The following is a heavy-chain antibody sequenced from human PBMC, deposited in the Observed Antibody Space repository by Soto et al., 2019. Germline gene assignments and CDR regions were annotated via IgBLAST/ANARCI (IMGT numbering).Heavy chain of an antibody. CDR1: GDSISSYY. V-gene: IGHV4-59*01. J-gene: IGHJ1*01. CDR3: ALRSRVVVLEY. CDR2: LYYGRSA. Sequence: QVQLQESGPGLVKPSETLSLTCAVSGDSISSYYCMWIRQPPGKGLESIGYLYYGRSANYYPSLTSRATLSVDTSRNQCSVTLSYMTAADMAVRYCALRSRVVVLEYCVQGTLVTVS. D-gene: IGHD2-2*01.